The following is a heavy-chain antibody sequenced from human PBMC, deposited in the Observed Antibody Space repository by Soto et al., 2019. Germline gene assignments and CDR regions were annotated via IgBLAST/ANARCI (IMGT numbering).Heavy chain of an antibody. CDR1: GFTFSSYS. J-gene: IGHJ4*02. D-gene: IGHD6-6*01. Sequence: GGSLRLSCAASGFTFSSYSMNWVRQAPGKGLEWVSSISSSSSYIYYADSVKGRFTISRDNAKNSLYLQMNSLRAEDTAVYYWARGSSSTVKVPDDWGQGTLVTVAS. CDR3: ARGSSSTVKVPDD. V-gene: IGHV3-21*01. CDR2: ISSSSSYI.